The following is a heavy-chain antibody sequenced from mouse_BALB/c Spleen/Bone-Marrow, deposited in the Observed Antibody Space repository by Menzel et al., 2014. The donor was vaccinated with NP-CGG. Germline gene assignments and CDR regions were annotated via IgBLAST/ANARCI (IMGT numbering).Heavy chain of an antibody. J-gene: IGHJ4*01. CDR2: INPSNGGT. V-gene: IGHV1S81*02. Sequence: QVQLQQSGAELVKPGASVKLPCKASGYTFTSYYMYWVKQRPGQGLEWIGEINPSNGGTNFNEKFKSKATLTVDKSSSTAYMQLSSLTSEDSAVYYCTRREYYRYDRAMDYWVQGTSVTVSS. D-gene: IGHD2-14*01. CDR3: TRREYYRYDRAMDY. CDR1: GYTFTSYY.